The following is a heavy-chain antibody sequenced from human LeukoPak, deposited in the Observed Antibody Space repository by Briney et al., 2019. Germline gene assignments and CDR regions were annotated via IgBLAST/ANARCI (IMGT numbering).Heavy chain of an antibody. J-gene: IGHJ3*02. CDR1: GFTFSSYG. CDR2: ISYDGSNK. V-gene: IGHV3-30*18. Sequence: GGSLRLSCAASGFTFSSYGMHWVRQAPGKGLEWVALISYDGSNKYYADSVKGRFTISRDNSKNTLYLQMNSLRVEDTAVYYCAKESDAFDIWGQGTMVTVSS. CDR3: AKESDAFDI.